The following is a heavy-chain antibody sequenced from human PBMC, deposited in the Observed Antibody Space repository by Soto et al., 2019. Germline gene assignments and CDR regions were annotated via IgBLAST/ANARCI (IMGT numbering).Heavy chain of an antibody. CDR1: GFTFSSYG. CDR2: IWYDGSNK. Sequence: QVQLVESGGGVVQPGRSLRLSCAASGFTFSSYGMHWVRQAPGKGLEWVAVIWYDGSNKYYADSVKGRFTISRDNSKNTLYLQMNSLRAEDTAVYYCAREGGSLMTGVTLYYYGMDVWGQGTTVTVSS. D-gene: IGHD3-9*01. CDR3: AREGGSLMTGVTLYYYGMDV. V-gene: IGHV3-33*01. J-gene: IGHJ6*02.